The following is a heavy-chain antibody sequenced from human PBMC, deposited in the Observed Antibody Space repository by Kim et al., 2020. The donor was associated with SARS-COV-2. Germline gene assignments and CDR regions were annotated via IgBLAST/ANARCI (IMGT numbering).Heavy chain of an antibody. J-gene: IGHJ4*02. D-gene: IGHD3-22*01. CDR2: LNDAGGNT. CDR1: GFIFSNYA. V-gene: IGHV3-23*01. Sequence: GGSLRLSCAASGFIFSNYAMSWVRQAPGKGLEWVSSLNDAGGNTFYADSVKGRFTISRDNSKNTLYLQMNSLRAEDTATYFCAKIVGLGHFDQWGQGTLV. CDR3: AKIVGLGHFDQ.